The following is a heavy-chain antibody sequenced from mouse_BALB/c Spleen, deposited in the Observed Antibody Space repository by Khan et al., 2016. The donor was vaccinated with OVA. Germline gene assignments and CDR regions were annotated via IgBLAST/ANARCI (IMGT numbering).Heavy chain of an antibody. J-gene: IGHJ3*01. V-gene: IGHV2-9*02. CDR1: GFSLTSYG. Sequence: QVQLQQSGPGLVVPSQTLSITCTVSGFSLTSYGVHWVRQPPGKGLEWLGVIWAGGSTNHNSALMSRLSISKDNSKSQVFLKMNSLQTDDTAMYYCARAFYYGAWFAYWGQGTLVTVSA. D-gene: IGHD1-1*01. CDR2: IWAGGST. CDR3: ARAFYYGAWFAY.